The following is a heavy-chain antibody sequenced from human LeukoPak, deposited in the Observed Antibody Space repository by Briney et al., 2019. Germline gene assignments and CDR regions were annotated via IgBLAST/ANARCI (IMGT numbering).Heavy chain of an antibody. J-gene: IGHJ4*02. CDR3: AKKVHKTAAGLGCDY. Sequence: GGSLRLSCAASGFSFSTSAMSWVRQAPGKGLEWVSAISASGVSTYYADSVKGRFTISRDNSKDSLYLQMSSLRAEDTALYYCAKKVHKTAAGLGCDYWGQGTLVAVSS. D-gene: IGHD6-19*01. CDR1: GFSFSTSA. CDR2: ISASGVST. V-gene: IGHV3-23*01.